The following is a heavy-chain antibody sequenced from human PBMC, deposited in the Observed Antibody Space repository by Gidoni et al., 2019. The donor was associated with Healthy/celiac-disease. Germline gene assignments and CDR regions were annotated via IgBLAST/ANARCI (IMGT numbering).Heavy chain of an antibody. CDR1: GSTFSSYG. CDR3: AKSNCSSTSCYTRAFDI. CDR2: ISYDGSNK. Sequence: QVQLVESGGGVVQPGRSLRLSCAASGSTFSSYGMHWVRQPPGKGLEWVAVISYDGSNKYYADSVKGRFTISRDNSKNTLYLQMNSLRAEDTAVYYCAKSNCSSTSCYTRAFDIWGQGTMVTVSS. V-gene: IGHV3-30*18. J-gene: IGHJ3*02. D-gene: IGHD2-2*02.